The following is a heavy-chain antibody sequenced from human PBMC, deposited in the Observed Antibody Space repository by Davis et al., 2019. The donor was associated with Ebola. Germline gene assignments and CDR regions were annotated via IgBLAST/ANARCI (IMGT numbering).Heavy chain of an antibody. CDR1: SGSFSGYY. V-gene: IGHV4-34*01. J-gene: IGHJ4*02. CDR3: ASSIFGVTIMSYFEY. CDR2: VNHSGST. D-gene: IGHD3-3*01. Sequence: SETLSLTCAVYSGSFSGYYWSWVRQPPGKGLEWIGEVNHSGSTNYNPSLKSRVTISGDTSKNQFSLNLRSVTAADTAVYYCASSIFGVTIMSYFEYWGRGTPVTVSS.